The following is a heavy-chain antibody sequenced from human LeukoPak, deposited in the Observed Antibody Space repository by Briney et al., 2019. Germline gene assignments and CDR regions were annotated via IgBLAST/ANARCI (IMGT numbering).Heavy chain of an antibody. J-gene: IGHJ4*02. V-gene: IGHV3-21*04. Sequence: PGGSLRLSCAASGFTFSSFSMNWVRQAPGKGLEWVSSISSGGDYKHYADSVKGRLTISRDNAKNSLFLQMNSLRAEDTALYYCARVASNYDFDYWGQGTLVSVSS. CDR3: ARVASNYDFDY. D-gene: IGHD4-11*01. CDR2: ISSGGDYK. CDR1: GFTFSSFS.